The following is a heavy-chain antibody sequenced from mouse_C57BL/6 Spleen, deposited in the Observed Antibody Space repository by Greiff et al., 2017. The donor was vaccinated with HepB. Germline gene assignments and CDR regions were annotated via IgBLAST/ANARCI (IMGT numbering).Heavy chain of an antibody. CDR3: TLITTVVAYYAMDY. Sequence: VQLQQSGAELVRPGASVTLSCKASGYTFTDYEMHWVKQTPVHGLEWIGAIDPETGGTAYNQKFKGKAILTADKSSSTAYMELRSLTSEDSAVYYCTLITTVVAYYAMDYWGQGTSVTVSS. V-gene: IGHV1-15*01. CDR2: IDPETGGT. J-gene: IGHJ4*01. D-gene: IGHD1-1*01. CDR1: GYTFTDYE.